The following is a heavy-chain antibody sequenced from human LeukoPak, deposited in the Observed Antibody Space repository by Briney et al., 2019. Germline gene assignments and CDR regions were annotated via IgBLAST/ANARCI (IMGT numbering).Heavy chain of an antibody. J-gene: IGHJ5*02. CDR3: ARVGASGFDP. D-gene: IGHD1-26*01. V-gene: IGHV1-2*06. Sequence: CMVRLNPTSLGTNYAQKFHGSVTMTRDTSISTAYMELSRLRSDDTAVYYCARVGASGFDPWGQGTLVTVSS. CDR2: LNPTSLGT.